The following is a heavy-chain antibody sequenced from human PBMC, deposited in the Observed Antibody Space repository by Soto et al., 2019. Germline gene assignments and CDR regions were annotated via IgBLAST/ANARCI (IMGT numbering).Heavy chain of an antibody. CDR3: ARDPRIRQCSSTTCYEAFWSGYFN. CDR1: GFTFSSNW. Sequence: QLVESGGVWVQPGGSLRLSCVASGFTFSSNWMSWVRQAPGKGLEWVANRHQDGSEKNYVDSVRGRFAISRDNAKYSLYLKMKRMKIEGTAVYYCARDPRIRQCSSTTCYEAFWSGYFNWGQGTMVTVS. V-gene: IGHV3-7*01. D-gene: IGHD3-3*01. J-gene: IGHJ4*02. CDR2: RHQDGSEK.